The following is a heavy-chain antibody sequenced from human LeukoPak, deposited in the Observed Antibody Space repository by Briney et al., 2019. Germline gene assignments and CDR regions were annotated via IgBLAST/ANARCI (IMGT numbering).Heavy chain of an antibody. CDR2: INAGNGNT. D-gene: IGHD3-10*01. CDR3: ARESVLLWFGEQNWFDP. CDR1: GYTFTSYA. Sequence: GASVKVSCKASGYTFTSYAMHWVRQAPGQRLEWMGWINAGNGNTKYSQKFQGRVTITRDTSASTAYMELSSLRSEDTAVYYCARESVLLWFGEQNWFDPWGQGTLVTVSS. J-gene: IGHJ5*02. V-gene: IGHV1-3*01.